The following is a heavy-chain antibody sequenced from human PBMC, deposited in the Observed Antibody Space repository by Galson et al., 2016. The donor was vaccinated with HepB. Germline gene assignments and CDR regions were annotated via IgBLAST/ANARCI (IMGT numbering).Heavy chain of an antibody. J-gene: IGHJ4*02. CDR2: INPSGGTT. CDR1: GYTFTYYY. V-gene: IGHV1-46*01. D-gene: IGHD5-12*01. Sequence: SVKVSCKASGYTFTYYYMHWVRQAPGQGLEWMGIINPSGGTTTYAPKFQGSVTMTRDTSTSTVYMELGSLRSADTAVYYCARGADSGYDLGDYWGQGTLVTVSS. CDR3: ARGADSGYDLGDY.